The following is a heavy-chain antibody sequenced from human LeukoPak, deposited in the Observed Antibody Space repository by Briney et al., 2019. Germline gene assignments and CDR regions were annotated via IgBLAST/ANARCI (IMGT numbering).Heavy chain of an antibody. CDR3: ARRGIAAAGTAYYFDY. V-gene: IGHV4-39*01. CDR2: IYYSGST. Sequence: SETLSLTCTVSGGSISSSSYYWGWIRQPPGKGLEWIGSIYYSGSTYYNPSLKSRVTISVDTSKNQFSLKLSSVTAADTAVYYCARRGIAAAGTAYYFDYWGQGTPVTVSS. CDR1: GGSISSSSYY. J-gene: IGHJ4*02. D-gene: IGHD6-13*01.